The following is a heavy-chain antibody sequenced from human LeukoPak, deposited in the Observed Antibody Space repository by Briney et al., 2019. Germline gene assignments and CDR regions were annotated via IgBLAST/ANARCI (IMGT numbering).Heavy chain of an antibody. J-gene: IGHJ4*02. Sequence: GGSLRFSCAASGFTFSSYAMHWVRQAPGKGLEWVAVISYDGSNKYYADSVKGRFTISRDNSRSTLYLQMNSLRPEDTAIYYCAREGYYGSGSPPSLYFDYWGQGTLVTVSS. D-gene: IGHD3-10*01. CDR1: GFTFSSYA. CDR2: ISYDGSNK. V-gene: IGHV3-30*04. CDR3: AREGYYGSGSPPSLYFDY.